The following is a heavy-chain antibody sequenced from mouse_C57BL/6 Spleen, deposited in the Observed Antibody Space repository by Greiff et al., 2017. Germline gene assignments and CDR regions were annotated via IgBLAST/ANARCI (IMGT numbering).Heavy chain of an antibody. D-gene: IGHD1-1*01. V-gene: IGHV14-2*01. CDR1: GFNIKDYY. J-gene: IGHJ2*01. CDR2: IDPEDGET. Sequence: VQLQQSGAELVKPGASVKLSCTASGFNIKDYYMHWVKQRTEQGLEWIGRIDPEDGETKYAPKFQGKATITAATSSNTAYLQLSSLTSEDTAVYYCAETGSSQYYFDYWGQGTTLTVSS. CDR3: AETGSSQYYFDY.